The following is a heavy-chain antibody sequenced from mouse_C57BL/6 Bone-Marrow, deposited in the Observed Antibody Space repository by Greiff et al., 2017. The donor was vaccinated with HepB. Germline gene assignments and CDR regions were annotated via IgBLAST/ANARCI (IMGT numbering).Heavy chain of an antibody. CDR3: ARYYYGSSYSFDY. Sequence: EVMLVESGGGLVKPGGSLKLSCAASGFTFSDYGMHWVRQAPEKGLEWVAYISSGSSTIYYADTVKGRFTISRDNAKNTLFLQMTSLRSEDTAMYYCARYYYGSSYSFDYWGQGTTLTVSS. CDR2: ISSGSSTI. D-gene: IGHD1-1*01. V-gene: IGHV5-17*01. CDR1: GFTFSDYG. J-gene: IGHJ2*01.